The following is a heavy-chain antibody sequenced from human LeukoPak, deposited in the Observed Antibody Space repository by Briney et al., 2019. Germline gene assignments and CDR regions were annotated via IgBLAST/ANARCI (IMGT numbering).Heavy chain of an antibody. CDR1: GFTFSSYA. V-gene: IGHV3-30*04. J-gene: IGHJ6*02. D-gene: IGHD5-18*01. CDR2: ISYDGSNK. Sequence: GRSLRLSCAASGFTFSSYAMHWVRQAPGKGLEWVAVISYDGSNKYYADSVKGRFTISRDNSKNTLYLQMNSLRAEDTAVYYCARVRHSYGYSMDVWRQGTTVTVS. CDR3: ARVRHSYGYSMDV.